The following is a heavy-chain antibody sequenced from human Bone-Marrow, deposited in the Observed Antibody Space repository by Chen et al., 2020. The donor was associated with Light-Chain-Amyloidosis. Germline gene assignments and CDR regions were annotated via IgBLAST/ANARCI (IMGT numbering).Heavy chain of an antibody. D-gene: IGHD5-12*01. CDR2: IYPDDSDA. CDR3: ARRRDGYNFDY. J-gene: IGHJ4*02. V-gene: IGHV5-51*01. CDR1: GYTFPNYW. Sequence: EVQLEQSGPEVKKPGESLKISCKGSGYTFPNYWIGWVRQIPGKGLEWMGVIYPDDSDASYSPSFEGQVTISADKSITTAYLQWRSLKASDTAMYYCARRRDGYNFDYWGQGTLVTVSS.